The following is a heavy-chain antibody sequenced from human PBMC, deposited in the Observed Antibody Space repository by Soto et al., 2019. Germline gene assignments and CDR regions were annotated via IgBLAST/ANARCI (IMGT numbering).Heavy chain of an antibody. CDR2: IYYSGST. D-gene: IGHD3-10*01. J-gene: IGHJ5*02. CDR3: ARAYYYGSGSYYNGIDP. CDR1: GGSISSYY. V-gene: IGHV4-59*01. Sequence: SETLSLTCTVSGGSISSYYWSWIRQPPGKGLEWIGYIYYSGSTNYNPSLKSRVTISVDTSKNQFSLKLSSVTAADTAVYYCARAYYYGSGSYYNGIDPWGQGTLVTVSS.